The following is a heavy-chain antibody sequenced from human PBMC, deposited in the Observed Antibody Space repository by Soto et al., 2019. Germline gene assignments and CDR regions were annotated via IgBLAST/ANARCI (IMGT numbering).Heavy chain of an antibody. CDR3: ARGSGYSYGYEVRHPYGMDV. CDR2: IYPGDSDT. CDR1: GYSFTSYW. Sequence: EVQLVQSGAEVKKPGESLKISCKGSGYSFTSYWIGWVRQMPGKGLEWMGIIYPGDSDTRYSPSFQGQVTISADKSISTAYLQWSSLKASDTAMYYCARGSGYSYGYEVRHPYGMDVWGQGTTVTVSS. J-gene: IGHJ6*02. V-gene: IGHV5-51*01. D-gene: IGHD5-18*01.